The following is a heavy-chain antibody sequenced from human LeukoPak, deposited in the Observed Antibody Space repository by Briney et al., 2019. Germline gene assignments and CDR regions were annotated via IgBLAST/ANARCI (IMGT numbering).Heavy chain of an antibody. V-gene: IGHV1-2*02. CDR2: INPNSGGT. J-gene: IGHJ5*02. CDR3: ARDGYSSSWYWFYGSGFPCWFDP. Sequence: ASVKVSCKASGYTFTGYYMHWVRQAPGQGLEWMGWINPNSGGTNYAQKFQGRVTMTRDTSISTAYMELSGLRSDDTAVYYCARDGYSSSWYWFYGSGFPCWFDPWGQGTLVTVSS. CDR1: GYTFTGYY. D-gene: IGHD6-13*01.